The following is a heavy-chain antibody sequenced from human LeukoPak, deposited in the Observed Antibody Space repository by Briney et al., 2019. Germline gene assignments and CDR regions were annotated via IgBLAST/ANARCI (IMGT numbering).Heavy chain of an antibody. CDR1: GGSISSYY. V-gene: IGHV4-59*01. Sequence: SETLSLTCTVSGGSISSYYWSWIRQPPGKGLEWIGYIYYSGSTNYNPSLKSRVTISVDTSKNQFSLKLSSVTAADTAVYYCARGTAYYYYGMDVWGQGTTVTVSS. J-gene: IGHJ6*02. CDR3: ARGTAYYYYGMDV. CDR2: IYYSGST.